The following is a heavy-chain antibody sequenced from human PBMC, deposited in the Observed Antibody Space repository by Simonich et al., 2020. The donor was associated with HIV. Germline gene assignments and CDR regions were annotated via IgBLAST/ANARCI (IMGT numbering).Heavy chain of an antibody. J-gene: IGHJ4*02. Sequence: EVQLVESGGGLVKPGGSLRLSCAASGFTFSSYSMNGARQAPGKGLEWVSSISSSSSYIYSADSVKGRFTISRDNAKNSLYLQMNSLRAEDTAVYYCARDGRKGSSTSCSDYWGQGTLVTVSS. D-gene: IGHD2-2*01. CDR1: GFTFSSYS. CDR2: ISSSSSYI. CDR3: ARDGRKGSSTSCSDY. V-gene: IGHV3-21*01.